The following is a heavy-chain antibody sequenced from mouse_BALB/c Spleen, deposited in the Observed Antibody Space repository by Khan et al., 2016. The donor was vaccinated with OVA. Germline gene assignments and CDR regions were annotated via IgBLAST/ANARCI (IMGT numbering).Heavy chain of an antibody. V-gene: IGHV1S135*01. CDR3: TRHGYVAWFTY. CDR1: GYSFTTYY. J-gene: IGHJ3*01. CDR2: IDPFSGGT. D-gene: IGHD2-2*01. Sequence: IQLVQSGPELMKPGASVKISCKASGYSFTTYYIYWIMQSHGKSLEWIGYIDPFSGGTTYNQKFKGKATLTVDKSSSTVYIHLSNLTSEDSSVYYCTRHGYVAWFTYWGQGTLVTVSA.